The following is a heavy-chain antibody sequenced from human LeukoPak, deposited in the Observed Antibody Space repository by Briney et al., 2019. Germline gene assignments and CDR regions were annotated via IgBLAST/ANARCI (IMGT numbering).Heavy chain of an antibody. J-gene: IGHJ4*02. CDR1: GGSISSYY. CDR2: IYYSGST. V-gene: IGHV4-59*01. D-gene: IGHD3-22*01. Sequence: SETLSLTCTVSGGSISSYYWSWIRQPPGKGLEWIGYIYYSGSTNYNPSLKSRVTISVDTSKNQFSLKLSSVTAADTAVYYCARVSRDSSGYYPLDYWGQGTLVTVSS. CDR3: ARVSRDSSGYYPLDY.